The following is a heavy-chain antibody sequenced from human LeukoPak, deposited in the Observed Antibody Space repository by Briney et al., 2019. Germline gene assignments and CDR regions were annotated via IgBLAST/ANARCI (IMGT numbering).Heavy chain of an antibody. CDR3: ARAGNPYTGYSSSWYYYYYMDV. J-gene: IGHJ6*03. Sequence: PSETLSLTCTVSGGSISSYYWSWIRQPAGKGLEWIGRIYTSGSTNYNPSLKSRVTMSVDTSKNQFSLKLSSVTAADMAVYYCARAGNPYTGYSSSWYYYYYMDVWGKGTTVTVSS. V-gene: IGHV4-4*07. CDR2: IYTSGST. CDR1: GGSISSYY. D-gene: IGHD6-13*01.